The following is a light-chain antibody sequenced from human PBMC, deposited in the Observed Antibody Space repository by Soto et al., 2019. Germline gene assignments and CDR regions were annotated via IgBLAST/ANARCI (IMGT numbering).Light chain of an antibody. J-gene: IGLJ3*02. CDR1: SGYSTYA. CDR3: QSLGTGIQV. CDR2: INYDGTH. Sequence: QSVLTQSPSASASLGASVKLTCTLSSGYSTYAIAWHQQQSEKGLRFLMKINYDGTHSKGDGFFDRFSGSSSGAERHLTISSLQSEDEADYYCQSLGTGIQVFGGGTKVTVL. V-gene: IGLV4-69*01.